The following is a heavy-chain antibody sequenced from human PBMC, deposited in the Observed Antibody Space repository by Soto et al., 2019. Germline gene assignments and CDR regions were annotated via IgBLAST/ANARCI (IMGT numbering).Heavy chain of an antibody. D-gene: IGHD3-22*01. J-gene: IGHJ6*02. CDR2: IIPIFGTA. V-gene: IGHV1-69*13. CDR3: ARGDDSSGYYYYYYGMDV. Sequence: SVKVSCKASGGTFSSYAISWVRQAPGQGLEWMGGIIPIFGTANYAQKFQGRVTITADESTSTAYMELSSLRSEDTAVYYCARGDDSSGYYYYYYGMDVWGQGTTVTVSS. CDR1: GGTFSSYA.